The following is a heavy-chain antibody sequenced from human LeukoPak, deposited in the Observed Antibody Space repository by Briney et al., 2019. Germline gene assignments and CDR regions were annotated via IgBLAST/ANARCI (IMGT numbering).Heavy chain of an antibody. CDR3: ARDLAVAGTRTFDY. CDR2: IGGSSGKI. Sequence: GGSLRLSCAASGFTFSSYAMTWVRQAPGKGLEWVSGIGGSSGKIFYADSVKGRFTISRDNSKNTLHLQMNSLRPEDTAVYYCARDLAVAGTRTFDYWGQGTLVTVSS. J-gene: IGHJ4*02. CDR1: GFTFSSYA. D-gene: IGHD6-19*01. V-gene: IGHV3-23*01.